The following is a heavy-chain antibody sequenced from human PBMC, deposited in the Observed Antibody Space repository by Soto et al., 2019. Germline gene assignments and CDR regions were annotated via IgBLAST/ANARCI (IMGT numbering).Heavy chain of an antibody. CDR3: TRFRSSTDNWFDP. CDR2: IRSKAYGGTT. CDR1: GFTFGDYA. J-gene: IGHJ5*02. V-gene: IGHV3-49*03. D-gene: IGHD2-2*01. Sequence: GGSLRLSCTASGFTFGDYAMSWFRQAPGKGLEWVGFIRSKAYGGTTEYAASVKGRFTISRDDSKSIAYLQMNSLKTEDTAVYYCTRFRSSTDNWFDPWGQGTLVTVSS.